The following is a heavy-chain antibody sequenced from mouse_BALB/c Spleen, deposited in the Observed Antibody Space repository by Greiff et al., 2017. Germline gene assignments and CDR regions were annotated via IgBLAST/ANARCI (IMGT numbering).Heavy chain of an antibody. D-gene: IGHD1-1*01. CDR3: VRGLYGSKRYFDV. V-gene: IGHV2-9-2*01. Sequence: VKLVESGPGLVAPSQSLSLTCTVSGFSFTSYDICWIRQPPGKGLEWLGVIRTGGGTNYNSAFMSRLSISKDNSKSQVFLKMNSLQTEDTAIYYCVRGLYGSKRYFDVWGAGTTVTVSS. CDR2: IRTGGGT. CDR1: GFSFTSYD. J-gene: IGHJ1*01.